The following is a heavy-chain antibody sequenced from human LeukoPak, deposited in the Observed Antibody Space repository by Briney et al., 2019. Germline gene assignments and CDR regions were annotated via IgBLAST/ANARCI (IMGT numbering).Heavy chain of an antibody. D-gene: IGHD2-15*01. J-gene: IGHJ5*02. V-gene: IGHV4-30-2*01. Sequence: PSETLSLTCAVSGGSISSGGYSWSWIRRPPGKGLEWIGYIYHSGSTYYNPSLKSRVTISVDRSKDQFSLKLSSVTAADTAVCARVVVVVVAATPYNWFDPWGQGTLVTVSS. CDR3: VVVVVVAATPYNWFDP. CDR1: GGSISSGGYS. CDR2: IYHSGST.